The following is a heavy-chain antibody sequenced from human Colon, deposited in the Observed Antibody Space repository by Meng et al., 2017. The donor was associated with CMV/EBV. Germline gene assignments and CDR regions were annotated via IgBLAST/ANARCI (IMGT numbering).Heavy chain of an antibody. Sequence: CKGYGHNSTRTWIGWVRQRPGRGLEWMGIIYPDDSDTRYGPSFQGQVTISADKSISTAYLQWSSLRASDTAMYYCARQTPYSGSYLDLWGQGTLVTVSS. CDR3: ARQTPYSGSYLDL. J-gene: IGHJ4*02. CDR1: GHNSTRTW. D-gene: IGHD1-26*01. V-gene: IGHV5-51*01. CDR2: IYPDDSDT.